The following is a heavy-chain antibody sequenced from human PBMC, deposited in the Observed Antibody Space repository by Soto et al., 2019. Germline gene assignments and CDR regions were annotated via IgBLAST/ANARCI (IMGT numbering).Heavy chain of an antibody. CDR1: GFTFSSYS. CDR2: ISSSSYI. CDR3: ARDYYDSSGYLAPLDY. D-gene: IGHD3-22*01. V-gene: IGHV3-21*01. J-gene: IGHJ4*02. Sequence: GGSLRLSCAASGFTFSSYSMNWVRQAPGKGLEWVSSISSSSYIYYADSVKGRFTISRDNAKNSLYLQMNSLRAEDTAVYYCARDYYDSSGYLAPLDYWGQGTLVTVSS.